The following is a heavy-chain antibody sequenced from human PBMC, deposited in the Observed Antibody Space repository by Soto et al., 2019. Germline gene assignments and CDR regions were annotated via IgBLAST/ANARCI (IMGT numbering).Heavy chain of an antibody. J-gene: IGHJ5*02. CDR2: IYYSGST. CDR1: GGSISSGGYY. D-gene: IGHD3-9*01. CDR3: ARGEVLRYFDWGYNWFDP. Sequence: SETLSLTCTVSGGSISSGGYYWSWIRQHPGKGLEWIGYIYYSGSTYYNPSLKSRVTISVDTSKNQFSPKLSSVTAADTAVYYCARGEVLRYFDWGYNWFDPWGQGTLVTVSS. V-gene: IGHV4-31*03.